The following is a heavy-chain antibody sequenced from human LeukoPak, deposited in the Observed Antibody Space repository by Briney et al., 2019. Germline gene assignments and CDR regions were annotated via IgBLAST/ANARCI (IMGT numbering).Heavy chain of an antibody. CDR2: IYYSGST. CDR1: GGSISSYY. D-gene: IGHD1-26*01. CDR3: ARLGRIVGADSYWFDP. Sequence: SETLSLTCTVSGGSISSYYWSWIRQPPGKGLEWIGYIYYSGSTNYNPSLKSRVTISIDTSKNQFSLKLSSVTAADTAVYYCARLGRIVGADSYWFDPWGQGTLVTVSS. J-gene: IGHJ5*02. V-gene: IGHV4-59*01.